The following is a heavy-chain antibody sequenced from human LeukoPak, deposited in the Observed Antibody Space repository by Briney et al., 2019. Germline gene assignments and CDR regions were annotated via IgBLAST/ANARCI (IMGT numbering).Heavy chain of an antibody. J-gene: IGHJ4*02. CDR2: IYYSGST. CDR1: GGSISSYH. V-gene: IGHV4-59*01. D-gene: IGHD6-19*01. Sequence: SETLSLTCTVSGGSISSYHWSWIRQPPGKGLEWLGYIYYSGSTNYNPSLKSRVTILVDTSKNQFSLKLSSVTAADTAVYYCARHAGYSSGWYQELDYWGQGTLVTVSS. CDR3: ARHAGYSSGWYQELDY.